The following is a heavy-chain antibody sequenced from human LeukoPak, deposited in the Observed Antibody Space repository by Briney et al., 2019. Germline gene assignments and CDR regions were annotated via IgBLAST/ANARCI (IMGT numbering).Heavy chain of an antibody. J-gene: IGHJ6*03. D-gene: IGHD6-13*01. CDR1: GFTFSSYR. V-gene: IGHV3-21*01. CDR2: ISSSSYI. Sequence: GGPLRLSCAASGFTFSSYRMNWVRQAPGKGLEWVSSISSSSYIYYADSVKGRFTISRDNVKNSLYLQMNSLRAEDTAVYYCARDGIAAAGNAIYYYYYMDVWGKGTTVTVSS. CDR3: ARDGIAAAGNAIYYYYYMDV.